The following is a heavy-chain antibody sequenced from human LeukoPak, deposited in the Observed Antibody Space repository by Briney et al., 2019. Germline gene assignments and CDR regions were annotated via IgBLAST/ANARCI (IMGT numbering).Heavy chain of an antibody. Sequence: GASVKVSCKASGYTFTGYYMHWVRQAPGQGLEWMGWINPNSGGTNYAQKFQGRVTMTRDTSISTAYMELSRLRSDDTAVYYCARDRVGATGKYNWFDPWGQGTLVTVSS. CDR1: GYTFTGYY. CDR2: INPNSGGT. J-gene: IGHJ5*02. V-gene: IGHV1-2*02. D-gene: IGHD1-26*01. CDR3: ARDRVGATGKYNWFDP.